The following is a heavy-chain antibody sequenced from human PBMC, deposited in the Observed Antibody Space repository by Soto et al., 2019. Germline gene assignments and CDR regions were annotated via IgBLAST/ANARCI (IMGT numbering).Heavy chain of an antibody. CDR2: INHSGST. CDR1: GGSFSGYY. J-gene: IGHJ6*03. Sequence: QVQLQQWGAGLLKPSETLSLTCAVYGGSFSGYYWSWIRQPPGKGLEWIGEINHSGSTNYNPSLKSRVTISVDTSKNQFSLKLSSVTAADTAVYYCARTPHTYYYYYMDVWGKGTTVTVSS. V-gene: IGHV4-34*01. CDR3: ARTPHTYYYYYMDV.